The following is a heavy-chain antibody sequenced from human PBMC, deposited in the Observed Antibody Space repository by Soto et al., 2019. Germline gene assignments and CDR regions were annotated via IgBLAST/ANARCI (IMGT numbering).Heavy chain of an antibody. CDR1: GYTFTSYG. CDR3: AGDMYGDAGY. Sequence: QAQLVQSGAAVKKPGASVKVSCKASGYTFTSYGISWLRQAPGQGHEWMGWISAYNGNTNYAQKLQGRVTMTTDTSTSTAYRELRSLRSEDTTVYYCAGDMYGDAGYWGQGTLVTVSS. D-gene: IGHD4-17*01. J-gene: IGHJ4*02. V-gene: IGHV1-18*01. CDR2: ISAYNGNT.